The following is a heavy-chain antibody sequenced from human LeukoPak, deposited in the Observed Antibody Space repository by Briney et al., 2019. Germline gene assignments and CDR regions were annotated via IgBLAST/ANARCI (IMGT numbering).Heavy chain of an antibody. CDR2: ISWNSGSI. CDR1: GFTLDDYA. Sequence: GGSLRLSCAASGFTLDDYAMHWVRQAPGKGLEWVSGISWNSGSIGYADSVRGRFTISRDNAKNSLYLQMNSLRAEDTALYYCAKAIGNFWSGPIDYWGQGTLVTVSS. J-gene: IGHJ4*02. V-gene: IGHV3-9*01. D-gene: IGHD3-3*01. CDR3: AKAIGNFWSGPIDY.